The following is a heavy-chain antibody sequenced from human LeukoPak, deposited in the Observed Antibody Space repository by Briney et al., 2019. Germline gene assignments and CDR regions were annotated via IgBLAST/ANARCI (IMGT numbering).Heavy chain of an antibody. V-gene: IGHV4-59*01. Sequence: SETLSLTCTVSGGSISSYYWSWIRQPPGKGLEWIGYIYYSGSTNYNPSLKSRVTISVDTSKNQFSLKLSSVTAADTAVYYCARTTYYDYVWGSYRYCAFDIWGQGTMVTVSS. CDR3: ARTTYYDYVWGSYRYCAFDI. D-gene: IGHD3-16*02. CDR1: GGSISSYY. J-gene: IGHJ3*02. CDR2: IYYSGST.